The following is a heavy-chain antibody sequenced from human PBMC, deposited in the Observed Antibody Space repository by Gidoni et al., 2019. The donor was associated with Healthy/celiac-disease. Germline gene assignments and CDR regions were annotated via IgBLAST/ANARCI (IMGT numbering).Heavy chain of an antibody. J-gene: IGHJ4*02. D-gene: IGHD6-13*01. CDR3: ARVKIAAAGTPDY. Sequence: QVQLQQWGAGLLKPSETLSLTCAVYGGSFSGYYWSWIRQPPGKGLEWIGEINHSGSTNYNPSLKSRVTISVDTSKNQFSLKLSSVTAADTAVYYCARVKIAAAGTPDYWGQGTLVTVSS. CDR2: INHSGST. V-gene: IGHV4-34*01. CDR1: GGSFSGYY.